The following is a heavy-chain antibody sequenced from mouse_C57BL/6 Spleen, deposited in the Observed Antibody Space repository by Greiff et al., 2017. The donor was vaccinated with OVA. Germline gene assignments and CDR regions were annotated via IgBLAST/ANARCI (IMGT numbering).Heavy chain of an antibody. CDR2: ISSGGSYT. D-gene: IGHD2-2*01. CDR3: ARQGITVTTTDDPLFDY. CDR1: GFTFSSYG. V-gene: IGHV5-6*01. J-gene: IGHJ2*01. Sequence: EVQVVESGGDLVKPGGSLKLSCAASGFTFSSYGMSWVRQTPDKRLEWVATISSGGSYTYYPDSVKGRFTISRDNAKNTLYLQMSSLKSEDTAMYYCARQGITVTTTDDPLFDYWGQGTTLTVSS.